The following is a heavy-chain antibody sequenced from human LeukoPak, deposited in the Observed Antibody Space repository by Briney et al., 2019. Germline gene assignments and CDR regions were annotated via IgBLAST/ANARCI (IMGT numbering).Heavy chain of an antibody. D-gene: IGHD6-19*01. CDR1: GGSINSGGYY. V-gene: IGHV4-61*02. CDR2: IYSDGST. Sequence: SETLSLTCTVSGGSINSGGYYWNWIRQPAGKGLEWIGRIYSDGSTNHNPSLKSRVTISVDTSKNLFSLKLSSVAAADTAVYYCASGSHYGYSSGWLYYWGQGTLVTVSS. J-gene: IGHJ4*02. CDR3: ASGSHYGYSSGWLYY.